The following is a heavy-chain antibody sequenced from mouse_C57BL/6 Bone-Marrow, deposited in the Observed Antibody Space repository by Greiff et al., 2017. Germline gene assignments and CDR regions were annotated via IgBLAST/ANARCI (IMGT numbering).Heavy chain of an antibody. Sequence: EVQLVESGGGLVKPGGSLKLSCAASGFTFSSYAMSWVRQTPEKRLEWVATISDGGSYTYYPDNVKGRFTISRDNAKNNLYLQMSQLKSEDTAMYYCARGVGAPVWYFDVWGTGTTVTVSA. CDR3: ARGVGAPVWYFDV. D-gene: IGHD1-1*01. CDR1: GFTFSSYA. CDR2: ISDGGSYT. V-gene: IGHV5-4*01. J-gene: IGHJ1*03.